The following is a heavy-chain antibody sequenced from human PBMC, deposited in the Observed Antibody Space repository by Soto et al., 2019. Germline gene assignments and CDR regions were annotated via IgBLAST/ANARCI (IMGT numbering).Heavy chain of an antibody. Sequence: SETLSLTCTVSGGSVSSNSYYWGWVRQPPGKGLEWIGSVYYSGSTYYNPSLESRVTISVDKSKNQFSLKLMSSSAADTAVYYCGRLEGLATISYYFDYWGQGALVTVSS. CDR3: GRLEGLATISYYFDY. D-gene: IGHD3-9*01. J-gene: IGHJ4*02. V-gene: IGHV4-39*01. CDR1: GGSVSSNSYY. CDR2: VYYSGST.